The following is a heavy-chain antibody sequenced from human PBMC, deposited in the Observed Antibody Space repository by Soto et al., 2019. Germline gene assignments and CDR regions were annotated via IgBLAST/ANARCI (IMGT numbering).Heavy chain of an antibody. CDR1: GFSFDDYA. Sequence: EVQLVESGGGLVQPGRSLRLSCAASGFSFDDYAMHWVRQAPGKGLEWVSGISWNSGSVGYADSVKGRFTISRDNAKNSLYLQMNSLRAEDTAWYYCAKGGTAVIGIVDYWGQGTLVTVSS. D-gene: IGHD4-4*01. CDR2: ISWNSGSV. CDR3: AKGGTAVIGIVDY. V-gene: IGHV3-9*01. J-gene: IGHJ4*02.